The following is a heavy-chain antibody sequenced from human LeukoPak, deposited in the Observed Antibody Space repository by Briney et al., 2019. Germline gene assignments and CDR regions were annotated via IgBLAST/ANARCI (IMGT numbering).Heavy chain of an antibody. V-gene: IGHV4-4*02. J-gene: IGHJ3*02. D-gene: IGHD3-9*01. Sequence: SGTLSLTCAVSGGSISSSNWWSWVRQPPGKGLEWIGEIYHSGSTNYNPSLKSRATISVDKSKTQFSLNLSSVTAADTAVYYCARNSYLTGYYMAFDIWGQGTMVTVSS. CDR2: IYHSGST. CDR3: ARNSYLTGYYMAFDI. CDR1: GGSISSSNW.